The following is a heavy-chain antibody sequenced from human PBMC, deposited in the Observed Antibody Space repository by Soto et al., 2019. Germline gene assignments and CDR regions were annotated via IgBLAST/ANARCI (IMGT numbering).Heavy chain of an antibody. Sequence: GGSLRLSCAASGFTFSSYSMNWVRQAPGKGLEWVSYISSSSSTIYYADSVKGRFTISRGNAKNSLYLQMNSLRDEDTAVYYCASLVVAKTRNAFDIWGQGTMVTVSS. V-gene: IGHV3-48*02. J-gene: IGHJ3*02. CDR2: ISSSSSTI. CDR1: GFTFSSYS. D-gene: IGHD3-22*01. CDR3: ASLVVAKTRNAFDI.